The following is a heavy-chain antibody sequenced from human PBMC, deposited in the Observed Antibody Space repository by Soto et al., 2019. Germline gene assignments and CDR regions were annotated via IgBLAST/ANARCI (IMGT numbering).Heavy chain of an antibody. Sequence: EVQLLESGGGLVQPGGSLRLSCAASGFTFSSYAMSWVRQAPGKGLEWVSAISGSGGSTYYADSVKGRFTISRDNSKNTLDLQMNSLRAEDTAVYYCAKGRYSSGWQLNSDYWGQGTLVTVSS. V-gene: IGHV3-23*01. CDR3: AKGRYSSGWQLNSDY. CDR2: ISGSGGST. D-gene: IGHD6-19*01. CDR1: GFTFSSYA. J-gene: IGHJ4*02.